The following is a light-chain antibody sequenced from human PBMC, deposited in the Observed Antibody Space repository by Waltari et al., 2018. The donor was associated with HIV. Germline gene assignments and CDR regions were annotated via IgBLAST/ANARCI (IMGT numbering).Light chain of an antibody. V-gene: IGLV2-14*03. CDR2: DVS. CDR3: SSYTRSNTLV. J-gene: IGLJ3*02. Sequence: QSALTQLASVSGSPGQSITSSCTGTSGAVGGCPYVPWYQQHPGKAPKLSTYDVSYRRSGSSHRFSATKSGNTASLTLSGVQAEDDADYYCSSYTRSNTLVFGGGTRLTGL. CDR1: SGAVGGCPY.